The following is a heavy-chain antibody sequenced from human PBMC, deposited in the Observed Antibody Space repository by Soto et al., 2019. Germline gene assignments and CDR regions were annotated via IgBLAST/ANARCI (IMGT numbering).Heavy chain of an antibody. CDR1: GGSFSGYY. J-gene: IGHJ4*02. D-gene: IGHD6-19*01. V-gene: IGHV4-34*01. CDR3: ARGPFGYSSH. Sequence: LSLTCAVYGGSFSGYYWSWIRQPPGKGLEWIGEINHSGSTNYNPSLKSRVTISVDTSKNQFSLKLSSVTAADTAVYYCARGPFGYSSHWGQGTLVTVSS. CDR2: INHSGST.